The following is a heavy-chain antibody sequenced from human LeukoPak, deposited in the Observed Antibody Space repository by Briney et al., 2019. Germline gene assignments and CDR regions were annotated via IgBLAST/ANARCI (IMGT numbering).Heavy chain of an antibody. CDR3: ARAPDYGDYDGGFDY. CDR1: GYTFTSYY. J-gene: IGHJ4*02. D-gene: IGHD4-17*01. Sequence: ASVKVSCKASGYTFTSYYMHWVRQAPGQGLEWMGIINPSGGCTSYAQKFQGRVTMTRDTSTSTVYMELSSLRSEDTAVYYCARAPDYGDYDGGFDYWGQGTLVTVPS. CDR2: INPSGGCT. V-gene: IGHV1-46*01.